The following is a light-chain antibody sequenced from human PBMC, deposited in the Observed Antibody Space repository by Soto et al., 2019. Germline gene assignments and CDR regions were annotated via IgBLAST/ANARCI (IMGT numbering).Light chain of an antibody. CDR2: DAS. CDR3: QQYNSYPSLT. Sequence: AIQLTQSPSSLSASVGDRVTITCRASQGIDNYLAWYQQKPGTAPKLLIYDASSLESGVPSRFSGGGFGTEFTLTISSLQPEDFGTYYCQQYNSYPSLTCGGGTKVDI. CDR1: QGIDNY. J-gene: IGKJ4*01. V-gene: IGKV1-13*02.